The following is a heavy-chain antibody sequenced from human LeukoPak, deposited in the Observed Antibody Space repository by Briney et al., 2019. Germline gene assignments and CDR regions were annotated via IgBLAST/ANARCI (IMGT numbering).Heavy chain of an antibody. J-gene: IGHJ6*04. CDR3: AKTITGSLGVGGY. CDR1: GFAFSTSA. V-gene: IGHV3-23*01. D-gene: IGHD3-10*01. Sequence: GGSLRLSCAASGFAFSTSAMTWVRQAPGKGLEWVSCISHSSDNTYYADSVKGRFTISRDNSKNTLYLQLNSLRAEDTAVYYCAKTITGSLGVGGYWGKGTTVTVSS. CDR2: ISHSSDNT.